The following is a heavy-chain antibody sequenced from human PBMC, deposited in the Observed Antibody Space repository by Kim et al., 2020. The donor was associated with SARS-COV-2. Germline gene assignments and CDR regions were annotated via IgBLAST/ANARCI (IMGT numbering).Heavy chain of an antibody. D-gene: IGHD3-22*01. Sequence: ASVKGRFTISRDDSKNTAYLQMNSLKTEDTAVYYCTKPLYYYDSSGYLGYWGQGTLVTVSS. J-gene: IGHJ4*02. V-gene: IGHV3-73*01. CDR3: TKPLYYYDSSGYLGY.